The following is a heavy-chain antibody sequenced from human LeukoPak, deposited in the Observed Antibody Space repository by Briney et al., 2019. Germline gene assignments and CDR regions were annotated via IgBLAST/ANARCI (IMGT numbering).Heavy chain of an antibody. CDR2: ISAYNGNT. V-gene: IGHV1-18*01. CDR1: GYNFISYG. J-gene: IGHJ4*02. Sequence: ASVKVSCKASGYNFISYGISWVRQAPGQGLEWMGWISAYNGNTNYAQKLQGRVTMTTDTSTSTAYMELRSLRSDDTAVYYCAREYCSGGSCYSDYWGQGTLVTVSS. CDR3: AREYCSGGSCYSDY. D-gene: IGHD2-15*01.